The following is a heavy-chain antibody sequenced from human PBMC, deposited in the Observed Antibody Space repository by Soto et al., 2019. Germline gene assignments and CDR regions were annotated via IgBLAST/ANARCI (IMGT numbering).Heavy chain of an antibody. CDR1: GGSISSGGYS. CDR2: IYQSGSA. J-gene: IGHJ5*02. Sequence: QQQLQESGSGLVRPSQTLSLTCAVSGGSISSGGYSWSWIRQPPGKGLEWVGYIYQSGSAYYNPSLKSRVNISLDRSKNQFSLKLTSVTAADTAVYYCARLGDCRGGSCYPNWFDPWGQGTLVTVSS. CDR3: ARLGDCRGGSCYPNWFDP. D-gene: IGHD2-15*01. V-gene: IGHV4-30-2*01.